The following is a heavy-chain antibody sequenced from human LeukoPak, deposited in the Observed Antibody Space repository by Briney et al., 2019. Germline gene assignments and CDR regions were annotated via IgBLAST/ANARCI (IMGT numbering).Heavy chain of an antibody. Sequence: PSQTLSVTCTDSGGSLSSGDHYWSWIRQPPGKGLEWIGYIYYSGSTYYNPSLKSRVTISVDTSKNQFSLKLSSVTAADTAVYYCARGLNYDFWSGYHYPYYYYMDVWGKGTTVTVSS. CDR2: IYYSGST. CDR3: ARGLNYDFWSGYHYPYYYYMDV. D-gene: IGHD3-3*01. CDR1: GGSLSSGDHY. V-gene: IGHV4-30-4*08. J-gene: IGHJ6*03.